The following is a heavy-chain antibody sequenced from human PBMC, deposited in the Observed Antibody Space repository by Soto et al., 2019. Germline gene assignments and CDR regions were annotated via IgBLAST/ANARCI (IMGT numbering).Heavy chain of an antibody. CDR1: GFTFSNAW. V-gene: IGHV3-15*01. CDR2: IKSKTDGGTT. CDR3: TTARRGYCSGGSCYPAQDY. J-gene: IGHJ4*02. Sequence: GGSLRLSCAASGFTFSNAWMSWVRQAPGKGLEWVGRIKSKTDGGTTDYAAPVKGRFTISRDDSKNTLYLQMNSLKTEDTAVYYCTTARRGYCSGGSCYPAQDYWGQGTLVTVS. D-gene: IGHD2-15*01.